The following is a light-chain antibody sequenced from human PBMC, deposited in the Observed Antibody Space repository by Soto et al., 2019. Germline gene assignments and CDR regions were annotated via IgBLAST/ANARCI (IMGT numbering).Light chain of an antibody. J-gene: IGKJ5*01. CDR1: QSISSY. CDR3: QQSYSTPRT. V-gene: IGKV1-39*01. Sequence: DIQMTQSPSSLSASVGDSVTITCRASQSISSYLNWYQQKPGKAPKILIYAASSFKSGVPSKFSGSGSGTDFTLTISSLQPEDFATYYCQQSYSTPRTFGQGTRLEIK. CDR2: AAS.